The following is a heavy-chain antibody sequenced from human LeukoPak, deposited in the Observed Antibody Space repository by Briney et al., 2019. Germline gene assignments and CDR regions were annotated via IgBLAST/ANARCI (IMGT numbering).Heavy chain of an antibody. CDR3: ARVERDGYNFN. D-gene: IGHD5-24*01. J-gene: IGHJ4*02. Sequence: GGSLRLSCAASGFTFSSYAAHWVRQAPGKGLEWVAVISNDGSLKYYADSVKGRFTISRDNSENTLFLQMNSLRAEDTAVYYCARVERDGYNFNWGQGTLVTVSS. CDR2: ISNDGSLK. CDR1: GFTFSSYA. V-gene: IGHV3-30*04.